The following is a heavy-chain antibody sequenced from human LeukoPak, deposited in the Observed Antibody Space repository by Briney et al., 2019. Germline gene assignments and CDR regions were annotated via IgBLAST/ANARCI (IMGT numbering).Heavy chain of an antibody. J-gene: IGHJ4*02. V-gene: IGHV3-15*01. CDR3: TTSYSSSHSY. CDR2: IKSKTDGGTT. CDR1: GVTLSSYA. D-gene: IGHD6-13*01. Sequence: PGGSLRLSCAASGVTLSSYAMSWARQAPGKGLEWVGRIKSKTDGGTTDYAAPVKGRFTISRDDSKNTLYLQMNSLKTEDTAVYYCTTSYSSSHSYWGQGTLVTVSS.